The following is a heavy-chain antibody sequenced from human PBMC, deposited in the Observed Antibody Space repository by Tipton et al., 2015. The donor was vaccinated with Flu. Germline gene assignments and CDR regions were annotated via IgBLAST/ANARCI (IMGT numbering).Heavy chain of an antibody. CDR3: ARDPRGGYFDL. V-gene: IGHV1-46*01. J-gene: IGHJ2*01. CDR2: INPSGGST. CDR1: GYTSTSYY. Sequence: QVQLVQSGAEVKKPGASVKVSCKASGYTSTSYYMHWVRQAPGQGLEWMGIINPSGGSTSYAQKFQGRVTMTRDTSTSTVYMELSSLRSEDTAVYYCARDPRGGYFDLWGRGTLVTVSS.